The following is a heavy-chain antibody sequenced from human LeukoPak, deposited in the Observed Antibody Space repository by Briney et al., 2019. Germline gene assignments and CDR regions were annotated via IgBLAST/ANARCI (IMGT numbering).Heavy chain of an antibody. CDR3: ARGDSSSWYRYFDY. Sequence: PSETLSLTCRVSGASINSGRNYWSWIRQPPGKGLEWIGEINHSGSTNYNPSLKSRVTISVDTSKNQFSLKLSSVTAADTAVYYCARGDSSSWYRYFDYWGQGTLVTVSS. J-gene: IGHJ4*02. V-gene: IGHV4-39*07. D-gene: IGHD6-13*01. CDR1: GASINSGRNY. CDR2: INHSGST.